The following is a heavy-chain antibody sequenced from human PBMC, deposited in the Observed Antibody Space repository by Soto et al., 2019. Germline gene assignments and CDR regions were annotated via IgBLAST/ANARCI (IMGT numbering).Heavy chain of an antibody. CDR3: ASGIQLWLRRINNGYSG. CDR1: GGTFSTYA. CDR2: IIPMFGTV. J-gene: IGHJ4*02. V-gene: IGHV1-69*12. D-gene: IGHD5-18*01. Sequence: QVQLVQSGAEVKKPESSVKVSCKAPGGTFSTYAISWVRQAPGQGLEWMGGIIPMFGTVNYAQRFQDRVTITADESTNTGYMELSSLRSEDTAVYFCASGIQLWLRRINNGYSGWGQGTLVTVSS.